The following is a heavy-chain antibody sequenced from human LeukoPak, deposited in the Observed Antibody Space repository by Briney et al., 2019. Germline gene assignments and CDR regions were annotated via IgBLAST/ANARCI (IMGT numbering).Heavy chain of an antibody. CDR1: GYSFTSYW. D-gene: IGHD3-16*01. J-gene: IGHJ6*03. CDR2: IYPGDSDT. Sequence: GESLKISRKGSGYSFTSYWIGWVRQMPGKGLEWMGIIYPGDSDTRYSPSFQGQVTISADKSISTAYLQWSSLKASDTAMYYCARQAGGDGETMGDLAYYMDVWGKGTTVTVSS. V-gene: IGHV5-51*01. CDR3: ARQAGGDGETMGDLAYYMDV.